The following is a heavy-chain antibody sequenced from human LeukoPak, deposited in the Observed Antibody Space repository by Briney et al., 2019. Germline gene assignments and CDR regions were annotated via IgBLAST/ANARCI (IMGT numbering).Heavy chain of an antibody. CDR3: ARKGSGSYLDY. Sequence: ASVKVSCKASGYSSTSYSMNWVRQAPGQGLEWLGWINTNTGNPTYAQGFTGRFVFSLDTSVSTAYLQISSLKAEDTTVYYCARKGSGSYLDYWGQGTLVTVSS. V-gene: IGHV7-4-1*02. CDR2: INTNTGNP. J-gene: IGHJ4*02. D-gene: IGHD3-10*01. CDR1: GYSSTSYS.